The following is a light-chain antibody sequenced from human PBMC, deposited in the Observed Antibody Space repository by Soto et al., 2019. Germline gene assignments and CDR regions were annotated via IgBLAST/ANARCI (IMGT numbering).Light chain of an antibody. Sequence: ESVLTQSPGTLSLSPGERATLSCRASQSVSSSYLAWYQQKPGQAPRLLIYGASSRATGIPDRFSGSGSGTDFTLTISRLEPEDFAVYYCQQYGSSPPNTFGQGTKLETK. CDR2: GAS. J-gene: IGKJ2*01. CDR3: QQYGSSPPNT. V-gene: IGKV3-20*01. CDR1: QSVSSSY.